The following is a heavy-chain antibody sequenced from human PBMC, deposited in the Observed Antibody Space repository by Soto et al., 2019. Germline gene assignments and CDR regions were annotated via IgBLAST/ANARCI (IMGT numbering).Heavy chain of an antibody. CDR2: FDGSVGHT. CDR1: GFSFSSYA. J-gene: IGHJ4*02. CDR3: AKYLQYDSGWPLHY. D-gene: IGHD6-19*01. Sequence: GSLRLSCAASGFSFSSYAVSWVRQAPGKGLEWVSVFDGSVGHTYYTNSVKGRFTISNDNSKNTLFLQMNSLKAEDTAVYFCAKYLQYDSGWPLHYWGQGTLVTVSS. V-gene: IGHV3-23*01.